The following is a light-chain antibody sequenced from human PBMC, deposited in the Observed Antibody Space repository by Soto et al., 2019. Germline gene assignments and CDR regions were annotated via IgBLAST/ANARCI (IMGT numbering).Light chain of an antibody. CDR2: GAS. Sequence: DFQMTQSPSTLSASVGDRVTITCRASQNIRSRLAWFQQKPGKAPKLLIYGASSRATGIPDRFSGSGSGTDFTLTISRLEPEDFAVYYCQQYGSSPRTFGQGTKVDIK. J-gene: IGKJ1*01. V-gene: IGKV1-5*01. CDR3: QQYGSSPRT. CDR1: QNIRSR.